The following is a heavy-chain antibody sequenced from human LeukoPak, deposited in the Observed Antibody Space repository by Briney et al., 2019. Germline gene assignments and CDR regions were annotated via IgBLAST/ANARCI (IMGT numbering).Heavy chain of an antibody. D-gene: IGHD3-22*01. CDR3: ARDPPYYYDSSGYFGAFDI. V-gene: IGHV3-30*04. J-gene: IGHJ3*02. CDR2: ISYDGSNK. CDR1: GFTFSSYA. Sequence: GGSLRLSCAASGFTFSSYAMHWVRQAPGKGLEWVAVISYDGSNKYYADSVKGRFTISRDNSKNTLYPQMNSLRAEDTAVYYCARDPPYYYDSSGYFGAFDIWGQGTMVTVSS.